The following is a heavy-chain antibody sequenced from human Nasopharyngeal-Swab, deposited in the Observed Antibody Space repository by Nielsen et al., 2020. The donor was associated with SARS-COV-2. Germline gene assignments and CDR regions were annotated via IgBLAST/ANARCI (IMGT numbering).Heavy chain of an antibody. V-gene: IGHV4-39*01. Sequence: SETLSLTCTVSGGSISSSSYYWGWIRQPPGKGLEWIGSIYYSGSTYYNPSLKSRITISVDTSKNQFSLKLSSVTAADTAVYYCARQHQLLGDYWGQGTLVTVSS. CDR3: ARQHQLLGDY. J-gene: IGHJ4*02. D-gene: IGHD2-2*01. CDR2: IYYSGST. CDR1: GGSISSSSYY.